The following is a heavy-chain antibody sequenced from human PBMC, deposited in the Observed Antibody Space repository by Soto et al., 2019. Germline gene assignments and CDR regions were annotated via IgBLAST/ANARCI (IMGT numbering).Heavy chain of an antibody. CDR1: GFMFTSSA. V-gene: IGHV1-58*01. CDR2: LVVGSGNT. D-gene: IGHD3-3*01. J-gene: IGHJ4*02. Sequence: QMQVVQSGPEVKKPRTSVKVSCKTSGFMFTSSAVLWVRQARGQRLEWIGWLVVGSGNTHYAQHFQERVTLTRDMSTGTAYMELSSLRSEDTAVYYCAAVPVLRFLKWLPAYFDYWGQGTLVTVSS. CDR3: AAVPVLRFLKWLPAYFDY.